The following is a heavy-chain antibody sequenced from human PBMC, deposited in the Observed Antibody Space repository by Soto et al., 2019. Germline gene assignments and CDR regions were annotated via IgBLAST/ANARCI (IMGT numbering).Heavy chain of an antibody. Sequence: QVQLVESGGGVVQPGRSLRLSCAASGFTFSSYGMHWVRQAPGKGLGWVAVISYDGSNKYYADSVKGRFTISRDNSKNTLYLQMNSLRAEDTAVYYCAKARSYDYGDYATLDYWGQGTLVTVSS. CDR1: GFTFSSYG. D-gene: IGHD4-17*01. CDR2: ISYDGSNK. J-gene: IGHJ4*02. CDR3: AKARSYDYGDYATLDY. V-gene: IGHV3-30*18.